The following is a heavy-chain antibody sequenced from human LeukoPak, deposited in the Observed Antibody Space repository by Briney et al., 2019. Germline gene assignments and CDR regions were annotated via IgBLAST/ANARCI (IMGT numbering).Heavy chain of an antibody. J-gene: IGHJ6*04. CDR2: ISYDGSNK. CDR1: GFTFSSYG. V-gene: IGHV3-30*18. Sequence: GGSLRLSCAASGFTFSSYGMHWVRQAPGKGLEWVAVISYDGSNKYYADSVKGRFTISRDNSKNTLYLQMNSLRAEDTAVYYCAKGRIAVADYYYYGMDVWGKGATVTVSS. CDR3: AKGRIAVADYYYYGMDV. D-gene: IGHD6-19*01.